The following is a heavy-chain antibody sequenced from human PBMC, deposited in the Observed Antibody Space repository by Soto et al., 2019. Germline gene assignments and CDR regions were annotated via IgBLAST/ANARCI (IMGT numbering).Heavy chain of an antibody. CDR2: AYISGST. CDR1: GGSIRTYY. Sequence: QVQLQESGPGLVKPSETLSLTCTVSGGSIRTYYWNWIRQSAGKGLEWIGRAYISGSTNYHPSLKSRVAMSVATSNNQFSLKVTSVPAADTAVYYCARGGRDGFDIWGQGTMVTVAS. V-gene: IGHV4-4*07. CDR3: ARGGRDGFDI. J-gene: IGHJ3*02.